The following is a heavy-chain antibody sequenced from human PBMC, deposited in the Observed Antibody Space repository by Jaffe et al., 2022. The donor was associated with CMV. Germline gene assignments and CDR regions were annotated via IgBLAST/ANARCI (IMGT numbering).Heavy chain of an antibody. J-gene: IGHJ4*02. CDR1: GFTFSSYE. D-gene: IGHD1-26*01. V-gene: IGHV3-48*03. CDR3: ARFSGRWRPTPADY. Sequence: EVQLVESGGDLVQPGGSLRLSCAASGFTFSSYEMNWVRQAPGKGLEWISYISNSGSTVYYADSVKGRFTISRDNAKNSLFLQMNSLRAEDTAIYYCARFSGRWRPTPADYWGQGTVVTVSA. CDR2: ISNSGSTV.